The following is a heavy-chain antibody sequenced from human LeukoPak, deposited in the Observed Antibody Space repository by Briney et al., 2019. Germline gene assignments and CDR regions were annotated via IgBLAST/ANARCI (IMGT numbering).Heavy chain of an antibody. CDR1: GFIFSDYV. CDR3: ARSPTGYYYYYYMDV. CDR2: ISSSSSTI. D-gene: IGHD1-1*01. J-gene: IGHJ6*03. V-gene: IGHV3-48*01. Sequence: GGSLRLSCAASGFIFSDYVMNWVRQAPGKGLEWVSYISSSSSTIYYADSVKGRFTISRDNAKNSLYLQMNSLRAEDTAVYYCARSPTGYYYYYYMDVWGKGTTVTVSS.